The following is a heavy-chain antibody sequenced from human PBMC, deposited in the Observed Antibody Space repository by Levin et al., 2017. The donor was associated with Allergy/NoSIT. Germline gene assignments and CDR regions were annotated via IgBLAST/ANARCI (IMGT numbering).Heavy chain of an antibody. J-gene: IGHJ2*01. CDR1: GFTFSSYW. CDR2: IRSDGSKT. CDR3: VRDPGYDGHDWYFDR. Sequence: GGSLRLSCAASGFTFSSYWMHWVRQAPGKGLVWVSRIRSDGSKTHYADSVKGRVTISRDNAKSTLYLQMNSLRAEDTAVYYCVRDPGYDGHDWYFDRWGRGTLVTVSS. D-gene: IGHD3-22*01. V-gene: IGHV3-74*01.